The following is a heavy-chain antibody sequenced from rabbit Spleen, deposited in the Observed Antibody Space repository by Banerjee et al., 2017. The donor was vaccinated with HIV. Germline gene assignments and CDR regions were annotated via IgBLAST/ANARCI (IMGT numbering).Heavy chain of an antibody. CDR2: IYAGSSSNT. Sequence: QSLEESGGGLVKPGASLTLTCKASGFSFNSGYDMCWVRQAPGKGLEWIACIYAGSSSNTYSATWAKGRFTISSHNAQNTLYLQLNSLTAADTATYFCARDASSSAYYRDTRLDLWGQGTLVTVS. CDR3: ARDASSSAYYRDTRLDL. D-gene: IGHD1-1*01. V-gene: IGHV1S40*01. J-gene: IGHJ3*01. CDR1: GFSFNSGYD.